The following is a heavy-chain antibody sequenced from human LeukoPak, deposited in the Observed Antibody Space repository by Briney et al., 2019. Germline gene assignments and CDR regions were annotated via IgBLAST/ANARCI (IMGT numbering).Heavy chain of an antibody. J-gene: IGHJ6*02. CDR1: GFTFSSYD. V-gene: IGHV3-13*01. Sequence: GGSLRLSCAASGFTFSSYDMHWVRQATGKGLEWVSAIGTAGDTYYPGSVKGRFTISRENAKNSLYLQMNSLRAGDTAVYYCARSIAAAGSPPYYYYYGMDIWGQGTTVTVSS. CDR3: ARSIAAAGSPPYYYYYGMDI. CDR2: IGTAGDT. D-gene: IGHD6-13*01.